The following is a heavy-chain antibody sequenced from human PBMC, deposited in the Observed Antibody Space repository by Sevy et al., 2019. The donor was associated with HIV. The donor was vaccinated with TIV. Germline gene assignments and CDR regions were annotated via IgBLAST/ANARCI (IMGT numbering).Heavy chain of an antibody. Sequence: GGCLRLSCTASGFTFGDYAMSWFRQAPGKGLEWIGFIRSKAYGGTTEYAASVKGRFTISRDDSKSIAYLQMNSLKTEDPAVRYCTRPARRNYYYYGMDVWGQGTTVTVSS. J-gene: IGHJ6*02. V-gene: IGHV3-49*03. D-gene: IGHD6-6*01. CDR1: GFTFGDYA. CDR2: IRSKAYGGTT. CDR3: TRPARRNYYYYGMDV.